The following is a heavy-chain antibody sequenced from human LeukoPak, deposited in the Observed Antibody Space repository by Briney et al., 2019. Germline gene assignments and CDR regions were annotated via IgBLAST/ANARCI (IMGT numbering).Heavy chain of an antibody. CDR3: ARLAGAERTGFDY. Sequence: GESLKISCKGSGYSFTSYWIGGVRQMPGKGLEWMGIIYPGESDTRYSPSSQGQGTSSADKAPSTAYLQWSSLQASDTAMYYCARLAGAERTGFDYWGQGTLVTVSS. J-gene: IGHJ4*02. CDR1: GYSFTSYW. CDR2: IYPGESDT. D-gene: IGHD1-26*01. V-gene: IGHV5-51*01.